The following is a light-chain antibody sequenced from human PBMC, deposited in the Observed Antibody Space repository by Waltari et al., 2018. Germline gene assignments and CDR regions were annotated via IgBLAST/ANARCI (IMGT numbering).Light chain of an antibody. J-gene: IGLJ3*02. CDR3: SSYAGKYV. CDR1: SSDVGGYDY. V-gene: IGLV2-8*01. CDR2: EVY. Sequence: QPALTPFPSASGSPGQSVPIPCTGTSSDVGGYDYIPRYQQHPGKAPKVIIYEVYKRPSGVPDRFSGSKSGNTASLTVSGLQAEDEANYYCSSYAGKYVFGGGTKLTVL.